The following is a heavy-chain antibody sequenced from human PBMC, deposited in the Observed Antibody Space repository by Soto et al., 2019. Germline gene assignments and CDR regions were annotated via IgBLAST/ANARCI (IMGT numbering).Heavy chain of an antibody. D-gene: IGHD3-9*01. CDR3: TLTHYDISTGYETLDP. CDR1: GDSITASHW. CDR2: VFHIGNA. Sequence: QVHLQESGPGLVQPSETLSLTCSVSGDSITASHWWTWVRQPPGRGLYWIGEVFHIGNANYNPSLERRATITVDKSKNQFSLNLTAVTDADTAVYFCTLTHYDISTGYETLDPWGQGVLVTVSS. V-gene: IGHV4-4*02. J-gene: IGHJ5*02.